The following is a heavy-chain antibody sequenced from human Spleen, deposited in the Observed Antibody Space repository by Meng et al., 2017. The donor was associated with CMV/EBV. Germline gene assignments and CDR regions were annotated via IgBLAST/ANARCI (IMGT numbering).Heavy chain of an antibody. CDR2: INWNGGST. CDR3: ARGLLPAAHYHYYGMDV. D-gene: IGHD2-2*01. Sequence: LSLTCAASGFSFDDYGMSWVRQGPGKGLDWVSGINWNGGSTGYADSVKGRFTISRDNAKNSLYLQMNSLRAEDTGLYYCARGLLPAAHYHYYGMDVWGQGTTVTVSS. J-gene: IGHJ6*02. CDR1: GFSFDDYG. V-gene: IGHV3-20*04.